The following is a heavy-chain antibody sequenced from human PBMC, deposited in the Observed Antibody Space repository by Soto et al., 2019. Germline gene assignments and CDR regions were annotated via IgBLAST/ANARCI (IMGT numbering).Heavy chain of an antibody. CDR1: GFTFGGYA. CDR3: ARDVAWFDP. J-gene: IGHJ5*02. CDR2: ISGGGGST. V-gene: IGHV3-23*01. Sequence: EVQLLESGGGFVQPGGSLRLSCAASGFTFGGYAMSWVRQAPGKGLEWVSTISGGGGSTYSADPVKGRFTISRDNSKITLYLQMNSLRAEDTALYYCARDVAWFDPWGQGTLVTVSS.